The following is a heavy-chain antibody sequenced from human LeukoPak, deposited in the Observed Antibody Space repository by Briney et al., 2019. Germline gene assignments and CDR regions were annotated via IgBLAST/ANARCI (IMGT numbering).Heavy chain of an antibody. CDR1: GGSISSSSYY. CDR3: ARANRYDLYFDY. J-gene: IGHJ4*02. Sequence: SETLSLTCTVSGGSISSSSYYWGWIRQPPGKGLEWIGSIYYSGSTYYNPSLKSRVTISVDTSKNQISLKLSSVTAADTAVYYCARANRYDLYFDYWGQGTLVTVSS. D-gene: IGHD5-12*01. V-gene: IGHV4-39*07. CDR2: IYYSGST.